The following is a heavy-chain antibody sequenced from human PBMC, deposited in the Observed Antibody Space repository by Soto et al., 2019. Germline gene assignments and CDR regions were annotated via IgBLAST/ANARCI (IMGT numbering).Heavy chain of an antibody. CDR1: GGTFSSYS. CDR2: IIPIFGTA. V-gene: IGHV1-69*01. CDR3: ARDGGRHSGGIDY. Sequence: QVQLVQSGAEVKKPGSSVKVSCKASGGTFSSYSINWVRQAPGQGLEWMGEIIPIFGTANYAQKFQGRVKITEDESTSTAYMELSSLRSDDTAVYYCARDGGRHSGGIDYWGQGTLVTVSS. D-gene: IGHD1-26*01. J-gene: IGHJ4*02.